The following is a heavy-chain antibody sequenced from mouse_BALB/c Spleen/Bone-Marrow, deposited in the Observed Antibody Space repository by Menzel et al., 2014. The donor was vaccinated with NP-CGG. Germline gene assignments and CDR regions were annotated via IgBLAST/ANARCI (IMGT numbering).Heavy chain of an antibody. CDR2: INPYNGDT. J-gene: IGHJ1*01. D-gene: IGHD1-1*01. V-gene: IGHV1-20*02. CDR3: AREGGYYYGSSPYFDV. Sequence: EVQLQQSGPELVKPGASVKISYKASGYSFTGYFMNWVMQSHGKSLEWIGRINPYNGDTFYNQKFKGKATLTVDKSSSTAHMELRSLASEDSAVYYCAREGGYYYGSSPYFDVWGAGTTVTVSS. CDR1: GYSFTGYF.